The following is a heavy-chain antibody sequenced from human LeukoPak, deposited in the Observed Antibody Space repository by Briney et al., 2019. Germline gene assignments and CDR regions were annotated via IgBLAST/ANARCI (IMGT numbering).Heavy chain of an antibody. Sequence: VTSVKVSCKASGGTFSSYAISWVRQAPGQGLEWMGGIIPIFGTANYAQKFQGRVTITTDESTSTAYMELSSLRSEDTAVYYCARTTHDYSNYVDYFDYWGQGTLVTVSS. CDR3: ARTTHDYSNYVDYFDY. D-gene: IGHD4-11*01. CDR1: GGTFSSYA. CDR2: IIPIFGTA. V-gene: IGHV1-69*05. J-gene: IGHJ4*02.